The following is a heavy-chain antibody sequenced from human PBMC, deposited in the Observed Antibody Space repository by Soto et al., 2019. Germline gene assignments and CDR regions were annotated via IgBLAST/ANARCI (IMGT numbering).Heavy chain of an antibody. D-gene: IGHD3-16*01. CDR2: IKQDGTSK. V-gene: IGHV3-7*05. CDR1: GFTFTSYW. J-gene: IGHJ4*02. Sequence: EVQLVESGGGLVQPGGSLRLSCEASGFTFTSYWMSWVRPAPGKGLEWVANIKQDGTSKYYSDSVKGRFTVSRDNAKSSLHLQMDSLRDDDTAVYRCARLRFILTERDFDSWGQGTLVTVSS. CDR3: ARLRFILTERDFDS.